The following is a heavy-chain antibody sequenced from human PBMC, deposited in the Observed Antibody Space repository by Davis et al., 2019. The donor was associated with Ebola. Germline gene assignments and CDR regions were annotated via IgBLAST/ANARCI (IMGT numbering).Heavy chain of an antibody. CDR1: GGSFSGYY. CDR3: ARGGGIQLWLRRRLDP. V-gene: IGHV4-34*01. CDR2: INHSGST. D-gene: IGHD5-18*01. J-gene: IGHJ5*02. Sequence: MPSETLSLTCAVYGGSFSGYYWSWIRQPPGKGLEWIGEINHSGSTNYNPSLKSRVTISVDTSKNQFSLKLSSVTAADTAVYYCARGGGIQLWLRRRLDPWGQGTLVTVSS.